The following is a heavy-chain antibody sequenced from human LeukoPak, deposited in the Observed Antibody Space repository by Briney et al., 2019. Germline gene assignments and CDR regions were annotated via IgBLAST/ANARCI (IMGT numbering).Heavy chain of an antibody. CDR3: ARTYYGSGSLYYYYYYMDV. V-gene: IGHV4-59*01. D-gene: IGHD3-10*01. J-gene: IGHJ6*03. CDR1: GGSISSYY. CDR2: IYYSGST. Sequence: SETLSLSRTVSGGSISSYYWSWIRQPPGKGLEWIGYIYYSGSTNYNPSLKSRVTISVDTSKNQFSLKLSSVTAADTAVYYCARTYYGSGSLYYYYYYMDVWGKGTTVTVSS.